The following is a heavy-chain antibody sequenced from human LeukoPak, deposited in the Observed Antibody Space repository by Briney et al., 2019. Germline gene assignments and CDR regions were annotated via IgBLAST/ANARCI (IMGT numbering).Heavy chain of an antibody. D-gene: IGHD2-2*01. Sequence: GGSLRFSCAASGFTFSTYEMHWVRQAPGKGLEWVAVISHDGNDQYYADSVKGRFTISRDNSKNALYLQMNSLRLEDTAVYYCARDRDCSRTSCFNAFDVWGQGTMAIVSS. J-gene: IGHJ3*01. CDR2: ISHDGNDQ. V-gene: IGHV3-30*04. CDR3: ARDRDCSRTSCFNAFDV. CDR1: GFTFSTYE.